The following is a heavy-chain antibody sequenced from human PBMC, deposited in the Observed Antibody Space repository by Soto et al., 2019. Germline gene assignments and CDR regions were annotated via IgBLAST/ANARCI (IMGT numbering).Heavy chain of an antibody. V-gene: IGHV3-33*01. CDR3: ARDIHCSSTSCDRVGFHGMDV. CDR1: GFTFSSYG. J-gene: IGHJ6*02. CDR2: IWYDGSNK. Sequence: GGSLRLSCAASGFTFSSYGMHWVRQAPGKGLEWVAVIWYDGSNKYYADSVKGRFTISRDNSKNTLYLQMNSLRAEDTAVYYCARDIHCSSTSCDRVGFHGMDVWGQGTTVTVSS. D-gene: IGHD2-2*01.